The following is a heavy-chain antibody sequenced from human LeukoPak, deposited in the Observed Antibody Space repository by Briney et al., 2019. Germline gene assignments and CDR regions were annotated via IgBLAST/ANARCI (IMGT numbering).Heavy chain of an antibody. D-gene: IGHD5-18*01. V-gene: IGHV1-8*01. CDR2: MNPNSGNT. Sequence: ASVKVSCKASGYTFTSYDINWVRQATGQGLEWMGWMNPNSGNTGYAQKFQGRVTMTRNTSISTAYMELSSLRSEDTAVYYCARGRGYSYGYSHWFDPWGQGTLVTASS. CDR3: ARGRGYSYGYSHWFDP. CDR1: GYTFTSYD. J-gene: IGHJ5*02.